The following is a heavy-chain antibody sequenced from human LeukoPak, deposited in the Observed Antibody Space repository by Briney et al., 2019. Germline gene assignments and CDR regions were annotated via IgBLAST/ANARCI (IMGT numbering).Heavy chain of an antibody. J-gene: IGHJ4*02. CDR3: TKVGLSGLFDY. V-gene: IGHV4-59*01. D-gene: IGHD3-10*01. CDR1: GVSINDFY. CDR2: IYYDGST. Sequence: SETLSLTCTVSGVSINDFYWTWIRQSPENGLEWLGYIYYDGSTDYNPSLKSRVTMSIDTSRSQFSLKLNSVTAADTAVYYCTKVGLSGLFDYWGQGALVTVSS.